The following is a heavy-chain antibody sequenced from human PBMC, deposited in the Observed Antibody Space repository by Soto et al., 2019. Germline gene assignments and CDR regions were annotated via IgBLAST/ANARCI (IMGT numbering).Heavy chain of an antibody. D-gene: IGHD6-6*01. CDR1: GYIFPSYW. J-gene: IGHJ3*01. CDR2: IFPDDSDT. V-gene: IGHV5-51*01. CDR3: ARRYSMSSPYLDAFNV. Sequence: PGESLKISCKGSGYIFPSYWIGWVRQMPGKGLEWMGIIFPDDSDTRYSPSFQGQVSISVDKSITTAFLQWSSLKPSDTAMYYCARRYSMSSPYLDAFNVWGQGTMVTVSS.